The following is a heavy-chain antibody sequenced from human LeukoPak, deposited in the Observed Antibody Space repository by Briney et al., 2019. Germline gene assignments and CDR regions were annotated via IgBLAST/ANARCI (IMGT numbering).Heavy chain of an antibody. Sequence: GSLRLSCAASGFTFSSYSMNWVRQAPGKGLEWVSYISSSSTTIYYADSVKGRFTISRDTAKNSLYLQMNSLRAEDTAVYYCARGTTVTPLAFDYWGQGTLVTVSS. J-gene: IGHJ4*02. CDR1: GFTFSSYS. CDR3: ARGTTVTPLAFDY. CDR2: ISSSSTTI. V-gene: IGHV3-48*01. D-gene: IGHD4-17*01.